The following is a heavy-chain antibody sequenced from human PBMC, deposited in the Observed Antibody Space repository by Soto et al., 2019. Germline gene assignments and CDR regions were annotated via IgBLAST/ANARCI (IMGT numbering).Heavy chain of an antibody. CDR1: GYNFATYW. Sequence: GESLKISCKGSGYNFATYWIACVRQLPGKGPEWMGIIYPGDSDTSYSPSFQGQVTISVDKSISTAYLQWNSLKASDTAVYYCARRGYSYGLDVWGQGTKVTVSS. J-gene: IGHJ6*02. CDR2: IYPGDSDT. CDR3: ARRGYSYGLDV. D-gene: IGHD4-4*01. V-gene: IGHV5-51*01.